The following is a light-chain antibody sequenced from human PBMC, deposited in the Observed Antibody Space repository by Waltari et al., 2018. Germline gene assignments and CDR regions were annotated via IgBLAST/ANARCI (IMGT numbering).Light chain of an antibody. CDR2: VNRDGSH. V-gene: IGLV4-69*01. Sequence: QLVLTQSPSASAPLGASVTLTCTLSSGHSTNVIAWLQKRPEWGPRYLLKVNRDGSHNKGDGIPDRFPGSSSEAKHYLTDSTLQSVGEADCCCQAGVYGSWVYGGGTKLAVL. CDR1: SGHSTNV. J-gene: IGLJ3*02. CDR3: QAGVYGSWV.